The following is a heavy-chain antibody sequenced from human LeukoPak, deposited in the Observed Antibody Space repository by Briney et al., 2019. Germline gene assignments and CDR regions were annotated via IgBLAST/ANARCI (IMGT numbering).Heavy chain of an antibody. CDR1: GYTFTSSG. J-gene: IGHJ4*02. Sequence: ASVKVSCKASGYTFTSSGISWVRQAPGQGLEWMGWISTYNGYTNYAQKLQGRVTMTTDTSTSTTYMELESLRSDDTAVYYCARDTIFGVVSPEYWGQGTLVTVSS. CDR2: ISTYNGYT. V-gene: IGHV1-18*01. CDR3: ARDTIFGVVSPEY. D-gene: IGHD3-3*01.